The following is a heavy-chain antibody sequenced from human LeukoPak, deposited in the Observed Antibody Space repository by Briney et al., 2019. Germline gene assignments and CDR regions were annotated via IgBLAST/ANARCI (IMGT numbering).Heavy chain of an antibody. CDR3: ARLDSLSWYHDY. D-gene: IGHD6-13*01. J-gene: IGHJ4*02. Sequence: SETPSLTCTVSGGSISSGDYYWSWIRQPPGKGLEWIGYIYYSGSTYYNPSLKSRVTISVDTSKNQFSLKLSSVTAADTAVYYCARLDSLSWYHDYWGQGTLVTVSS. CDR1: GGSISSGDYY. CDR2: IYYSGST. V-gene: IGHV4-30-4*01.